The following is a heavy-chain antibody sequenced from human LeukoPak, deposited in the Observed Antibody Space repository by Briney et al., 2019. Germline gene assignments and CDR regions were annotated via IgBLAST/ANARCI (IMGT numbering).Heavy chain of an antibody. CDR2: ISLSGRFI. CDR3: AREMLVIPAAVDY. Sequence: PGGSLRLSCGASGFNFSAFSMSWVRQAPGKGLEWVASISLSGRFIYYADSLKGRFTISRDNAKNSVHLQVNSLRAEDTAVYYCAREMLVIPAAVDYWGQGTLVTVS. D-gene: IGHD2-2*01. CDR1: GFNFSAFS. V-gene: IGHV3-21*01. J-gene: IGHJ4*02.